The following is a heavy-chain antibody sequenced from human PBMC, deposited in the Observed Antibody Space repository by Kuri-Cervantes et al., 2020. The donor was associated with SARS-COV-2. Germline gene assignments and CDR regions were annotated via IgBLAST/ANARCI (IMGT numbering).Heavy chain of an antibody. V-gene: IGHV1-69*04. J-gene: IGHJ3*02. CDR3: AAWGFPIVGATGPDAFDI. CDR1: GGTFSSYA. Sequence: SVKVSCKASGGTFSSYAISWVRQAPGQGLEWMGRIIPILGTANYAQKFQGRVTITADKSTSTAYMELSSLRSEDTAVYYCAAWGFPIVGATGPDAFDIWGQGTMVTVSS. D-gene: IGHD1-26*01. CDR2: IIPILGTA.